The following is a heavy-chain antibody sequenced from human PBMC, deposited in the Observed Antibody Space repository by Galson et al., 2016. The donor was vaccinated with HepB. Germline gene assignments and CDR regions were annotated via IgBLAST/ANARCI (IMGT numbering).Heavy chain of an antibody. J-gene: IGHJ4*02. Sequence: SLRLSCAGSGFDSRLSFSAAWMTWVRRAPGKGLEWVGRIKSRSAGGTTDYAAPVKGRFTISRDDSKNMLYLQMDSLKTEDTAMYYCTTSPGYSGYDYDNWGQGALVTVAS. CDR1: GFDSRLSFSAAW. CDR3: TTSPGYSGYDYDN. V-gene: IGHV3-15*05. D-gene: IGHD5-12*01. CDR2: IKSRSAGGTT.